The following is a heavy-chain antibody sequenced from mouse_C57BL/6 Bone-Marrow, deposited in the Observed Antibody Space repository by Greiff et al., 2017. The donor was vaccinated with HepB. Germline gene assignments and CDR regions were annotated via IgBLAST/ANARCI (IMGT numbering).Heavy chain of an antibody. CDR1: GFSFNTYA. CDR2: IRSKSNNYAT. CDR3: VSLPTDYYAMDY. D-gene: IGHD1-1*01. V-gene: IGHV10-1*01. J-gene: IGHJ4*01. Sequence: EVKLMESGGGLVQPKGSLKLSCAASGFSFNTYAMNWVRQAPGKGLEWVARIRSKSNNYATYYADSVKDRFTISRDDSESMLYLQMNNLKTEDTAMYYWVSLPTDYYAMDYWGQGTSVTVSS.